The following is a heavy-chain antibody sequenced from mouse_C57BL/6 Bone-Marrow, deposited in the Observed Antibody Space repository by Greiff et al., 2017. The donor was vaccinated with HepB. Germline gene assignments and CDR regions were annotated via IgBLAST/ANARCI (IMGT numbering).Heavy chain of an antibody. CDR3: ARDYYGSGFAD. D-gene: IGHD1-1*01. V-gene: IGHV1-54*01. CDR2: INPGSGGT. J-gene: IGHJ3*01. CDR1: GYAFTNYL. Sequence: QVQLQQSGAELVRPGTSVKVSCKASGYAFTNYLIEWVKQRPGQGLAWIGVINPGSGGTNYNEKFKGKATLTADKSSSTAYMQLSSLTSEDSAVYFCARDYYGSGFADWGKGTLGTVAA.